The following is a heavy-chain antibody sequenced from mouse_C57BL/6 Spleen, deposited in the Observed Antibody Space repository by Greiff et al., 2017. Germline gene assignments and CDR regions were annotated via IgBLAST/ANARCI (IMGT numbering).Heavy chain of an antibody. Sequence: EVQLQQSGAELVKPGASVKLSCTASGFNIKDYYMHWVKQRTEQGLEWIGRIDPEDGETKYAPTFQGQATITADTSSNTAFLQRSSRTSEDPAVYYCAREYDCSYVGTLDYWGKGTTLTVSS. D-gene: IGHD1-1*01. J-gene: IGHJ2*01. CDR3: AREYDCSYVGTLDY. V-gene: IGHV14-2*01. CDR1: GFNIKDYY. CDR2: IDPEDGET.